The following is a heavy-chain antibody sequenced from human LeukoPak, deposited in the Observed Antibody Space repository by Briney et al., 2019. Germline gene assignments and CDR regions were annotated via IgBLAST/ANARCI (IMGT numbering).Heavy chain of an antibody. CDR1: GGSFSGYY. J-gene: IGHJ4*02. Sequence: PSETLSLTCAVYGGSFSGYYWSWIRQPPGKGLEWIGEINHSGSTNYNPSLKSRVTISVDTSKNQFSLRLTSVTAADTAVYYCARGIPGRPIDYWGQGTLVTVSS. D-gene: IGHD6-6*01. V-gene: IGHV4-34*01. CDR2: INHSGST. CDR3: ARGIPGRPIDY.